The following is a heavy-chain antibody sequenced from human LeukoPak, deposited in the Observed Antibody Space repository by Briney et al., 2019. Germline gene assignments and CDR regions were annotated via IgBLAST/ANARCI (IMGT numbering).Heavy chain of an antibody. D-gene: IGHD6-13*01. J-gene: IGHJ4*02. CDR2: ISGNGGST. V-gene: IGHV3-64D*06. Sequence: PGGSLRLSCSASGFIISNYAMHWVRQAPGKGLEYVSAISGNGGSTYYADSVKGRFTISRDNSKNTLYLHMSSLRAEDTAIYHCVKDLYKGDSSSWYYFDYGGQGTGATVSA. CDR3: VKDLYKGDSSSWYYFDY. CDR1: GFIISNYA.